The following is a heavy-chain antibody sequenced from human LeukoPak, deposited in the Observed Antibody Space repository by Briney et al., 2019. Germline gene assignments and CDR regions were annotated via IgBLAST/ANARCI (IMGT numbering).Heavy chain of an antibody. CDR1: GGSFSGYY. Sequence: EASETLSLTCAVYGGSFSGYYWSWIRQPPGKGLEWIGEINHSGSTNYNPSLKSRVTISVDTSKNQFSLKLSSVTAADTAVYYCARPVSSSWYDWFDPWGQGTLVTVSS. CDR2: INHSGST. D-gene: IGHD6-13*01. J-gene: IGHJ5*02. V-gene: IGHV4-34*01. CDR3: ARPVSSSWYDWFDP.